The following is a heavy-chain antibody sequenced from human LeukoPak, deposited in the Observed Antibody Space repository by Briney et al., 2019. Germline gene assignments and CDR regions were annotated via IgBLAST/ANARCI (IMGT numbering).Heavy chain of an antibody. D-gene: IGHD1-1*01. V-gene: IGHV1-2*02. J-gene: IGHJ5*02. CDR3: ARGKEVWSDYTTSWFDP. CDR2: INPNSGDT. Sequence: ASVKVSCKASGYFFTGYYIHWVRQAPGQGPEWMGWINPNSGDTHYAQHFQGRVTVARDTSLRTAYMELSRLRSDDTAVYYCARGKEVWSDYTTSWFDPWGQGTLVTVSS. CDR1: GYFFTGYY.